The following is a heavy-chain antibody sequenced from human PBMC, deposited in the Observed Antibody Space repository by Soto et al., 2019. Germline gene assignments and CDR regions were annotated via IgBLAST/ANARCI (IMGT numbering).Heavy chain of an antibody. D-gene: IGHD3-10*01. J-gene: IGHJ6*02. Sequence: GESLKISCKGSGYGFTSYWIGWVRQMPGKGLEWLGIIYPGDSDTRYSPSFQGQVTTSADKSISTAYLQWSSLKASDTAMYYCAGGGVRGVITRTRDYYGMDVWGQGTTVTVS. CDR2: IYPGDSDT. CDR3: AGGGVRGVITRTRDYYGMDV. CDR1: GYGFTSYW. V-gene: IGHV5-51*01.